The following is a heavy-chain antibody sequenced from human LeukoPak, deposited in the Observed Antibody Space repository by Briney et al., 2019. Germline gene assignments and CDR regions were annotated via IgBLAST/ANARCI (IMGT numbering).Heavy chain of an antibody. J-gene: IGHJ4*02. CDR1: GFTFSTYT. CDR3: ARLATVTTWGANDRVSN. V-gene: IGHV3-21*01. D-gene: IGHD4-11*01. Sequence: GGSLRLSCAASGFTFSTYTMNWVRQAPGKGLEWVSSISSGSSYIYYADSVKGRFTISRDNAKNSLYLQMNSLRAEDTAVYYCARLATVTTWGANDRVSNWGQGTLVTVSS. CDR2: ISSGSSYI.